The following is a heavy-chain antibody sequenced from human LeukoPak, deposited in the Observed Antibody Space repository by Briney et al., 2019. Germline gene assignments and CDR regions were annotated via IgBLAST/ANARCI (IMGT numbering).Heavy chain of an antibody. V-gene: IGHV1-18*01. CDR2: ISAYNGNT. CDR1: GYTFTSYG. D-gene: IGHD6-13*01. J-gene: IGHJ6*02. Sequence: GASVKVSCKASGYTFTSYGISWVRQAPGQGLEWMGWISAYNGNTNYAQKLQGRVTMTTDTSTSTVYMELRSLRSDDTAVYYCARDQDASWYSSLDVWGQGTTVTVSS. CDR3: ARDQDASWYSSLDV.